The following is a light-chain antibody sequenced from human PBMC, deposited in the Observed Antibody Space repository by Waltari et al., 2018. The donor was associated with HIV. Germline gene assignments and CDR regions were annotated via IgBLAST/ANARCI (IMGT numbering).Light chain of an antibody. CDR2: DAS. V-gene: IGKV3-11*01. Sequence: EIVLTQSPATLSLSPGKRATLSCRASQSVSSYLAWYQQKPGQAPRLLIYDASNRATGIPARFSGSGSGTDFTLTITSLEPEDFAVYYCQQRSNWPPYTFGQGTKLEIK. CDR1: QSVSSY. J-gene: IGKJ2*01. CDR3: QQRSNWPPYT.